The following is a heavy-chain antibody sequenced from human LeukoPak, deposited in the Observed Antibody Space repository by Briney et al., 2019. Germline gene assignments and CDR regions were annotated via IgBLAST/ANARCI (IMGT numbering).Heavy chain of an antibody. J-gene: IGHJ2*01. V-gene: IGHV4-59*12. CDR2: IYYSGST. D-gene: IGHD3-22*01. CDR3: ARGPPQILVVVITSLRYFDL. CDR1: GGSISSSY. Sequence: SETLSLTCTVSGGSISSSYWSWIRQPPGKGLEWIGYIYYSGSTNYNPSLKSRVTISVDTSKNQFSLKLSSVTAADTAVYYCARGPPQILVVVITSLRYFDLWGRGTLVTVSS.